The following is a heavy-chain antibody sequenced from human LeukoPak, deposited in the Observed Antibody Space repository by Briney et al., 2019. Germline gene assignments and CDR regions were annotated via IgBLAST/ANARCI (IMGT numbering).Heavy chain of an antibody. CDR2: ISWNSGSI. V-gene: IGHV3-9*01. J-gene: IGHJ4*02. Sequence: PGRSLRLSCAASGFTFDDYAMHWVRHAPGKGLEWVSGISWNSGSIGYADSVKGRFTISRDNAKNSLYLQMNSLRAEDTALYYCAKGSTGTLDYWGQGTLVTVSS. CDR1: GFTFDDYA. CDR3: AKGSTGTLDY. D-gene: IGHD1-1*01.